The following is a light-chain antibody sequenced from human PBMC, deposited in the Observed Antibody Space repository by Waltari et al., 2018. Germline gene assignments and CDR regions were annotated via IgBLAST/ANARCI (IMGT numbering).Light chain of an antibody. CDR3: QQYNNWPLLT. CDR1: QSVSSN. CDR2: GAS. V-gene: IGKV3-15*01. J-gene: IGKJ1*01. Sequence: EIVMTQSPATLSVSPGERATLSCSASQSVSSNLAWYQQKPGQAPRLLIYGASTMATGIPARFSGSGSGTEFTLTISSLQSEDFAVYYCQQYNNWPLLTFGQGTKVEIK.